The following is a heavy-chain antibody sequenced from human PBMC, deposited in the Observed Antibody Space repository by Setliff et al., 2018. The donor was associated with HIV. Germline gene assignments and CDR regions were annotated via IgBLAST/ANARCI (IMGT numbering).Heavy chain of an antibody. CDR1: GFTFDYYG. V-gene: IGHV3-20*04. Sequence: PGGSLRLSCAASGFTFDYYGMSWVRQAPGEGLEWVSGINWNGGSTGYADSVKGRFTISRDNAKNSLFLQMNSLRAEDTALYYCARDTTYYDMSGYSYMDVWGKGTTVTVSS. J-gene: IGHJ6*03. CDR3: ARDTTYYDMSGYSYMDV. D-gene: IGHD3-9*01. CDR2: INWNGGST.